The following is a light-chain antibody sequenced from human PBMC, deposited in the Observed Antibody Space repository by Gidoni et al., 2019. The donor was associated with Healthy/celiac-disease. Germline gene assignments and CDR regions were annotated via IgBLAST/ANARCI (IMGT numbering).Light chain of an antibody. CDR3: SSYTSSSTLGVV. CDR2: DVS. V-gene: IGLV2-14*03. J-gene: IGLJ2*01. Sequence: SPGQSITISCTGTSSDVGGYHYVSWYQQHPGKAPKLMIYDVSNRPSGVSNRFSGSKSGNTASLTISGLQAEDEADYYCSSYTSSSTLGVVFGGGTKLTVL. CDR1: SSDVGGYHY.